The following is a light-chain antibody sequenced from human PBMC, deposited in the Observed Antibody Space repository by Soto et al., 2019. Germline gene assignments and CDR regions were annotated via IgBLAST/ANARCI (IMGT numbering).Light chain of an antibody. Sequence: HYVLTEPASVGGSTGQSVAISCTGTSSDVGGYNYVSWYQQHPGKAPKLMIYEVSNRPSGVSNRFSGSKSGNTASLTISGLQAEDEADYSCSSYTSSSTLYVFGTGTKVTVL. CDR3: SSYTSSSTLYV. V-gene: IGLV2-14*01. CDR2: EVS. J-gene: IGLJ1*01. CDR1: SSDVGGYNY.